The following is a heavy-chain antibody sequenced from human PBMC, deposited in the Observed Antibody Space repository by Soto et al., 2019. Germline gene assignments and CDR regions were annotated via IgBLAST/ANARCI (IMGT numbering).Heavy chain of an antibody. V-gene: IGHV1-3*01. J-gene: IGHJ6*02. Sequence: GASVKVSCKASGYTFTSYAMHWVRQAPGQRLEWMGWINAGNGNTKYSQKFQGRVTITRDTSASTAYMELSSLRSEDTAVYYCAREYCSSTSCYGLRRDYYYGMDVWGQGTTVTVSS. CDR2: INAGNGNT. D-gene: IGHD2-2*01. CDR3: AREYCSSTSCYGLRRDYYYGMDV. CDR1: GYTFTSYA.